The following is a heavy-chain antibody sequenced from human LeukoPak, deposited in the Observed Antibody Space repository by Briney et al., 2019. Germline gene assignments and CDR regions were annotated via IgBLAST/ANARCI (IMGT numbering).Heavy chain of an antibody. CDR2: IYSGGST. CDR1: GFTVSSNY. J-gene: IGHJ4*02. Sequence: GGSLRLSCAASGFTVSSNYMSWVRQAPGKGLEWVSVIYSGGSTYYADSVKGRFTISRDNPKNTLYLQMNSLRAEDTAVYYCAREYYDILTGYRNDYWGQGTLVTVSS. CDR3: AREYYDILTGYRNDY. V-gene: IGHV3-66*01. D-gene: IGHD3-9*01.